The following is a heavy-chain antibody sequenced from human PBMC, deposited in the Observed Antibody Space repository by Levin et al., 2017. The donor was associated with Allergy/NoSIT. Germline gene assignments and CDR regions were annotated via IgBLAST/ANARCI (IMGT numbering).Heavy chain of an antibody. Sequence: GESLKISCKASGYTFTSYYMHWVRQAPGQGLEWMGIINPSGGSTSYAQKFQGRVTMTRDTSTSTVYMELSSLRSEDTAVYYCAASFSGYYDDYWGQGTLVTVSS. V-gene: IGHV1-46*01. CDR1: GYTFTSYY. J-gene: IGHJ4*02. D-gene: IGHD3-22*01. CDR2: INPSGGST. CDR3: AASFSGYYDDY.